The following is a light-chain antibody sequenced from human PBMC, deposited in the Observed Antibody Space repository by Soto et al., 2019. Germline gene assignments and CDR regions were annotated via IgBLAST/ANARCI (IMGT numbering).Light chain of an antibody. CDR2: EVS. Sequence: QSALTQPASVSGSPGQSITISCTGTSSDTAGYNYVSWYQQHPGKAPKLMIYEVSNRPSGVSNRFSVSQSGNTASLTISVLQAEDEANYYFSSYTTSNSPLYVFGTGTKLTVL. CDR1: SSDTAGYNY. V-gene: IGLV2-14*01. J-gene: IGLJ1*01. CDR3: SSYTTSNSPLYV.